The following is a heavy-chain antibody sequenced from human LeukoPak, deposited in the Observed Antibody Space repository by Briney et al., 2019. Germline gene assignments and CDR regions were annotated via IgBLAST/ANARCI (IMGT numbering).Heavy chain of an antibody. CDR1: GFIVSGGF. CDR2: IYSDSST. CDR3: ARERGRGRDSPWFDY. J-gene: IGHJ4*02. V-gene: IGHV3-53*01. Sequence: GGSLRLSCAASGFIVSGGFMSWVRQAPGKGLEWVSVIYSDSSTYYADSVKGRFTISRDNSKNTLDLQMTGLRAEDTAVYYCARERGRGRDSPWFDYWGQGTLVTVSS. D-gene: IGHD1-26*01.